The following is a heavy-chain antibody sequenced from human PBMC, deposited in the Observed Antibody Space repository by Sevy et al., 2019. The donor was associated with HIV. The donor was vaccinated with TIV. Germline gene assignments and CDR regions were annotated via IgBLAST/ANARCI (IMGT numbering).Heavy chain of an antibody. CDR1: GFTFSTYD. J-gene: IGHJ6*02. CDR3: AKNRPPGGSYFSRHGMDV. CDR2: ISYDGNYR. Sequence: GGSLRLSCTASGFTFSTYDIHWVRQAPGKGLEWVAIISYDGNYRYYSDSVRGRFSMSRDNSNNTAYRQMSGLSVEDTAVYYCAKNRPPGGSYFSRHGMDVWGRGTTVTVSS. D-gene: IGHD1-26*01. V-gene: IGHV3-30*18.